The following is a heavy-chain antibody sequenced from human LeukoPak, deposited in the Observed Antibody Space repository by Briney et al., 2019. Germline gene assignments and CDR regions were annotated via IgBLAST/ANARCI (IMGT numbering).Heavy chain of an antibody. CDR1: GFTFSNAW. D-gene: IGHD3-10*01. J-gene: IGHJ4*02. Sequence: GGSLRLSCAASGFTFSNAWMSWVRQAPGKGLEWVGRIRSKTDGGTTDYAAPVKGRFTISRDDSKNTLYLQMNSLKTEDTAAYYCTTGYYGSGNNDYWGRGTLVTVSS. CDR3: TTGYYGSGNNDY. V-gene: IGHV3-15*01. CDR2: IRSKTDGGTT.